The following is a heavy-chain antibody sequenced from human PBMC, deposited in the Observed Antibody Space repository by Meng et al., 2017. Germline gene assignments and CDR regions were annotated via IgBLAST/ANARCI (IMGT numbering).Heavy chain of an antibody. V-gene: IGHV1-24*01. J-gene: IGHJ5*02. CDR1: GYTLTELS. D-gene: IGHD3-10*01. Sequence: PSGGQVKKPGASVKVSCKVSGYTLTELSMHWVRQAPGKGLEWMGGFDPEDGETIYVQKFQGRVTMTEDTSTDTAYMELSSLRSEDTAVYYCATRPRRITMVRGGWFDPWGQGTLVTVSS. CDR2: FDPEDGET. CDR3: ATRPRRITMVRGGWFDP.